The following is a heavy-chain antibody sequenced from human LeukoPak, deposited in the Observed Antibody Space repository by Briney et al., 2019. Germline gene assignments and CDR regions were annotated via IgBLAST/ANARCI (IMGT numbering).Heavy chain of an antibody. D-gene: IGHD3-9*01. CDR3: AEDSTIFSRYYYYYMDV. CDR1: GFTFSSYG. J-gene: IGHJ6*03. V-gene: IGHV3-30*18. CDR2: ISYDGSNK. Sequence: GGSLRLSCAASGFTFSSYGMHWVRQAPGKGLEWVAVISYDGSNKYYADSVKGRFTISRDNSKNTLYLQMNSLRAEDTAVYYCAEDSTIFSRYYYYYMDVWGKGTTVTVSS.